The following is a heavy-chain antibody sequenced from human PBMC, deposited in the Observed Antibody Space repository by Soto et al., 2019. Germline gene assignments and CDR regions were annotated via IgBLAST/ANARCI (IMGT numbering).Heavy chain of an antibody. CDR1: GTSIRGFY. CDR3: ARGRRVEQWVSGGRCGGMDV. V-gene: IGHV4-59*01. D-gene: IGHD6-19*01. J-gene: IGHJ6*02. CDR2: ISHTGTT. Sequence: TLSLTCTVSGTSIRGFYWSGVRQPPGKGLEWIGHISHTGTTDYRASLKRLVNLSLYTSTNSFSLRVGSLSAAETAVYYCARGRRVEQWVSGGRCGGMDVWGQGTTVTVSS.